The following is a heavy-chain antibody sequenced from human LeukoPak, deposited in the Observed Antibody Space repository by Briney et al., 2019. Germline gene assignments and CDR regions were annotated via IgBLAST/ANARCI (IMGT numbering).Heavy chain of an antibody. J-gene: IGHJ4*02. Sequence: SETLSLTRTVSGGSISSSSYYWGWIRQPPGKGLEWIGSIYYSGSTYYNPSLKSRVTISVDTSKNQFSLKLSSVTAADTAVYYCAGYGSGSYHDYWGQGTLVTVSS. V-gene: IGHV4-39*01. CDR1: GGSISSSSYY. CDR2: IYYSGST. D-gene: IGHD3-10*01. CDR3: AGYGSGSYHDY.